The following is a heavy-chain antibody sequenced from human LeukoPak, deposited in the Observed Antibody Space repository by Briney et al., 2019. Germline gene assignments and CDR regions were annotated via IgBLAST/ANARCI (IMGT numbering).Heavy chain of an antibody. D-gene: IGHD1-26*01. CDR1: GGTFSSYA. J-gene: IGHJ3*02. CDR2: IIPIFGTA. V-gene: IGHV1-69*05. Sequence: SVKVSCKASGGTFSSYATSWVRQAPGQGLEWMGRIIPIFGTANYAQKFQGRVTITTDESTSTAYMELSSLRSEDAAVYYCARDRWELLLGAFDIWGQGTMVTVSS. CDR3: ARDRWELLLGAFDI.